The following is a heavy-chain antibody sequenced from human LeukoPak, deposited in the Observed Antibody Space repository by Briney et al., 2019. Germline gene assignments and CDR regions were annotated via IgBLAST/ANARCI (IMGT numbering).Heavy chain of an antibody. J-gene: IGHJ4*02. CDR3: ARSYGGNSHFDY. CDR1: GFTVSSNY. Sequence: GGSLRLSCAASGFTVSSNYVSWVRQAPGKGLEWVAVIYSGGSTYYADSVKGRFTISRDESKNTLYLQMNSLRGEDTAVYYCARSYGGNSHFDYWGQGTLVTVSS. D-gene: IGHD4-23*01. V-gene: IGHV3-66*02. CDR2: IYSGGST.